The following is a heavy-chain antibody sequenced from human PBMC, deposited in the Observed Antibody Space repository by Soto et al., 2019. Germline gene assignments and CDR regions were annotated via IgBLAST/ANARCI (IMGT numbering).Heavy chain of an antibody. CDR2: INHSGST. CDR1: GGSFSGYY. D-gene: IGHD2-21*01. CDR3: ARGRSFRIALHAAGIWFDP. Sequence: SETLSLTCAVYGGSFSGYYWSWIRQPPGKGLEWIGEINHSGSTNYNPSLKSRVTISVDTSKNQFSLKLSSVTAADTAVYYCARGRSFRIALHAAGIWFDPWGQGTLVTVSS. V-gene: IGHV4-34*01. J-gene: IGHJ5*02.